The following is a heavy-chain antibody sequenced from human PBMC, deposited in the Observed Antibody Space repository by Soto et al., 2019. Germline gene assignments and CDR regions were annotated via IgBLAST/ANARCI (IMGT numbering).Heavy chain of an antibody. Sequence: GASVKVSCKASGYTFTSYYMHWVRQAPGQGLEWMGIINPSGGSTSYAQKFQGRVTMTRDTSTSTVYTELSSLRSEDTAVYYCAQSRIAAAGGIDYWGQGTLVTVSS. V-gene: IGHV1-46*03. CDR1: GYTFTSYY. CDR3: AQSRIAAAGGIDY. CDR2: INPSGGST. D-gene: IGHD6-13*01. J-gene: IGHJ4*02.